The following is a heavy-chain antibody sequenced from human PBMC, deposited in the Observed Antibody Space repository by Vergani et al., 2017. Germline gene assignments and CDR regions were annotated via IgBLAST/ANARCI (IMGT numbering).Heavy chain of an antibody. D-gene: IGHD6-13*01. Sequence: QVQLQQWGAGLLKPSETLSLTCAVYGGSFSGYYWSWIRQPPGKGLEWIGEINHSGSTNYNPSLKSRVTISVDTSKNQFSLKLSSVTAADTAVYYCARGAGVNSRPLFDYWGQGTLVTVSS. CDR3: ARGAGVNSRPLFDY. CDR2: INHSGST. CDR1: GGSFSGYY. J-gene: IGHJ4*02. V-gene: IGHV4-34*01.